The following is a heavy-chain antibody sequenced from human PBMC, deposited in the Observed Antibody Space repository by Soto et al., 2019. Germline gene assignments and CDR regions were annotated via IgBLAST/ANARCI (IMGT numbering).Heavy chain of an antibody. V-gene: IGHV3-30*03. CDR2: ISRDGGTK. Sequence: QVQLVESGGGVVQPGRSLRLSCAVSGFTVSTYGMHWVRQAPGTGLEWVAVISRDGGTKYYADSVKGRFTISRDNSSNTLFLEMNSLRGDDMAVYYCTGEVASGYWGQGPLVTVSS. CDR1: GFTVSTYG. D-gene: IGHD2-8*02. CDR3: TGEVASGY. J-gene: IGHJ4*02.